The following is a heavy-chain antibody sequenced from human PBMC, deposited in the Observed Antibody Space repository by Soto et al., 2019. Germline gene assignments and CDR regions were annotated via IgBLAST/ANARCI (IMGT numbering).Heavy chain of an antibody. V-gene: IGHV3-30*18. CDR3: AKAWVNYDMYFYYYMDV. Sequence: QVQLVESGGGVVQPGRSLRLSCAASGFTFSTYGMHWVRQAPGKGLEWVALISYDGSNIYSADSVKGRFTISRDNSKNTLYLQMNSLGAEDSAVYYCAKAWVNYDMYFYYYMDVWGKGTTVTVSS. CDR1: GFTFSTYG. J-gene: IGHJ6*03. D-gene: IGHD4-4*01. CDR2: ISYDGSNI.